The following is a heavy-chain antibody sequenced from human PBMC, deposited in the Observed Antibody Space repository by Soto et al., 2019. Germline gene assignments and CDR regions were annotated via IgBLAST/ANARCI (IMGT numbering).Heavy chain of an antibody. Sequence: GGSLRLSCAASGFTFSNYGMHWVRQAPGKGLEWVAVISYDGSNKDYADSVKGRFTISRDNSRNTMFLQMNNLKTEDTAMYYCTKDIAAAGILGCTDYSGQGTQVTVST. J-gene: IGHJ4*02. CDR3: TKDIAAAGILGCTDY. CDR1: GFTFSNYG. CDR2: ISYDGSNK. D-gene: IGHD6-13*01. V-gene: IGHV3-30*18.